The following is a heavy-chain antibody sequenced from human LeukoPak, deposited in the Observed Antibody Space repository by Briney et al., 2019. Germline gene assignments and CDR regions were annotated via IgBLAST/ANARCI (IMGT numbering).Heavy chain of an antibody. V-gene: IGHV3-7*01. J-gene: IGHJ2*01. CDR2: IKQDGSEK. CDR3: TRDSGADRRYFDL. Sequence: PGGSLRLSCAASGFTFSSYWMSWVRQAPGKGLEWVANIKQDGSEKYYVDSVKGRFTISRDNANNMVYLEMNSLRVEDTAVYYCTRDSGADRRYFDLWGRGTLVTVSS. CDR1: GFTFSSYW. D-gene: IGHD7-27*01.